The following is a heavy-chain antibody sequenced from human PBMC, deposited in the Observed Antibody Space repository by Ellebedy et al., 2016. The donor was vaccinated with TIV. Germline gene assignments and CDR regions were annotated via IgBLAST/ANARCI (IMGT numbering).Heavy chain of an antibody. V-gene: IGHV3-53*01. CDR1: GSIVSATY. J-gene: IGHJ4*02. D-gene: IGHD3-3*01. Sequence: GGSLRLXXAASGSIVSATYMSWVRQAPGKGLEWVSIIYPDDRTFYAGYARGRFSISRDKSKNTLYLQMNSLRADDTAVYYCARDSGFGVDTPYWGQGTPVTVSS. CDR2: IYPDDRT. CDR3: ARDSGFGVDTPY.